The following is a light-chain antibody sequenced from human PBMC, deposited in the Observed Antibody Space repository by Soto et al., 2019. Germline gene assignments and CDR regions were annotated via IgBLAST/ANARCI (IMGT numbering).Light chain of an antibody. Sequence: DIQMTQSPSTLSASVGDRVTITCRASQSISSWLAWYQQKPGQAPKLLIYDASSLESGVPSRFSGSGSGTEFTLTISSLQPDDFATYYCQQYNSYLWTFGQGTKVEIK. V-gene: IGKV1-5*01. CDR3: QQYNSYLWT. J-gene: IGKJ1*01. CDR1: QSISSW. CDR2: DAS.